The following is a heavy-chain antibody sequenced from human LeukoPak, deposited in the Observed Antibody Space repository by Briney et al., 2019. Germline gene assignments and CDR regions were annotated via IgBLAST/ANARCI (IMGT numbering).Heavy chain of an antibody. J-gene: IGHJ5*01. CDR2: VSYEGTIK. CDR3: AREKFES. CDR1: GFTFSSYA. V-gene: IGHV3-30*03. Sequence: GGSLRLSCAASGFTFSSYAMSWVRQAPGKGLDWVAVVSYEGTIKYYSDSAKGRFTISRDNSNNIISLQMNNLTTEDTATYYCAREKFESWGQGTLVTVSP.